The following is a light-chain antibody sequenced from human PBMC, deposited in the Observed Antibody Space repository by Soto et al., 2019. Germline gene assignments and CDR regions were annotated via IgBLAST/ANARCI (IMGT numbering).Light chain of an antibody. CDR1: SSDVGAYTF. J-gene: IGLJ2*01. CDR2: EVN. CDR3: SSYAGSINLI. Sequence: QSALTQPPSAPGSPGQSVTISCTGTSSDVGAYTFVSWYQQHPGKAPKLIIYEVNQRPSGVPDRFSGSKSGSTASLTVSGLQADDEAAYYCSSYAGSINLIFGGGTKLTVL. V-gene: IGLV2-8*01.